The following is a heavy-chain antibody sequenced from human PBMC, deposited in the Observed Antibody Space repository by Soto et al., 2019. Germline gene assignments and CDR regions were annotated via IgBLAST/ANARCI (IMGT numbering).Heavy chain of an antibody. CDR2: INHSGST. CDR3: ARGRYYDSSGYQFDP. D-gene: IGHD3-22*01. J-gene: IGHJ5*02. Sequence: SETLSLTCAVYGGSFSGYYWSWIRQPPGKGLEWIGEINHSGSTNYNPSLKSRVTISVDTSKNQFSLKLSSVTAADTAVYYCARGRYYDSSGYQFDPWGQGTLVTVSS. CDR1: GGSFSGYY. V-gene: IGHV4-34*01.